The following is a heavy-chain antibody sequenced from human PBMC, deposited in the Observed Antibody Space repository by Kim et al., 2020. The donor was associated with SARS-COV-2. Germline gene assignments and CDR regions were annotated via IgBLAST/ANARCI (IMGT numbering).Heavy chain of an antibody. Sequence: SETLSLTCAVYGGSFSGYYWSWIRQPPGKGLEWIGEINHSGSTNYNPSLKSRVTISVDTSKNQFSLKLSSVTAADTAVYYCARVRRTGTTSYWGQGTLVTVSS. D-gene: IGHD1-7*01. J-gene: IGHJ4*02. CDR3: ARVRRTGTTSY. CDR2: INHSGST. CDR1: GGSFSGYY. V-gene: IGHV4-34*01.